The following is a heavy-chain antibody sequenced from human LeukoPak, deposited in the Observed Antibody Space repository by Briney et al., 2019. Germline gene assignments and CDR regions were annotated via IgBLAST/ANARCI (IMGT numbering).Heavy chain of an antibody. D-gene: IGHD3-9*01. V-gene: IGHV3-53*01. CDR2: IYIGGST. J-gene: IGHJ4*02. CDR3: ARELRYFDWGFDY. Sequence: GGSLRLSCAASGFTVSSNYLSWVRQAPGKGLEWVSVIYIGGSTYYPDSVRGRFTISRDNSKNTVYLQMNSLRAEDTAVYYCARELRYFDWGFDYWGQGTLVTVSS. CDR1: GFTVSSNY.